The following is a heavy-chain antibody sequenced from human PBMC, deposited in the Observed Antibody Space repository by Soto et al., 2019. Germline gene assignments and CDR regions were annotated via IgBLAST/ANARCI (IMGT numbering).Heavy chain of an antibody. CDR1: GFTFSSYA. CDR3: AKPGSGSYKSNYYYYGMDV. D-gene: IGHD3-10*01. V-gene: IGHV3-23*01. J-gene: IGHJ6*02. Sequence: PEGSLRLSCAASGFTFSSYAMSWVRQAPGKGLEWVSAISGSGGSTYYADSVKGRFTISRDNSKSTLYLQMNSLRAEDTAVYYCAKPGSGSYKSNYYYYGMDVWGQGTTVTVSS. CDR2: ISGSGGST.